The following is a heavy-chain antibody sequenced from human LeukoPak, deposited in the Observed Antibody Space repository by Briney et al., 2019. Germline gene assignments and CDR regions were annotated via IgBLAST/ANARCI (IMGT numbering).Heavy chain of an antibody. V-gene: IGHV4-30-4*01. J-gene: IGHJ3*02. D-gene: IGHD3-10*01. CDR2: IYYSGST. CDR3: ARVPLLWFGEIDAFDI. CDR1: GGSISSGDYY. Sequence: SQTLSLTCTVSGGSISSGDYYWSWIRQPPGKGLEWIGYIYYSGSTYYNPSLKSRVTISVDTSKNQFSLKLSSVTAADTAVYYCARVPLLWFGEIDAFDIWGQGTIVTVSS.